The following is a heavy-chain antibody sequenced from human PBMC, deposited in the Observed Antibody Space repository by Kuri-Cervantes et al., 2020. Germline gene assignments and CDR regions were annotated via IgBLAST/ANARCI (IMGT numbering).Heavy chain of an antibody. CDR3: ARLCGGDCYSMGGYYYYGMGV. Sequence: SVKVSCKASGGTFSSYAISWVRQAPGQGLEWVGGIIPIFGTANYAQKFQGRVTITADESTSTAYMELSSLRSEDTAAYYCARLCGGDCYSMGGYYYYGMGVWGQGTTVTVSS. V-gene: IGHV1-69*13. CDR2: IIPIFGTA. D-gene: IGHD2-21*02. J-gene: IGHJ6*02. CDR1: GGTFSSYA.